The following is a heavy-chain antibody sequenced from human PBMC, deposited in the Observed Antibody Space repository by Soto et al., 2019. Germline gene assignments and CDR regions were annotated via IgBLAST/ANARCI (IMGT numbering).Heavy chain of an antibody. V-gene: IGHV1-69*13. CDR3: ARLPRGYYDSSGPFDY. J-gene: IGHJ4*02. D-gene: IGHD3-22*01. Sequence: SVKVSCKASGGTFSSYAISWVRQAPGQGLEWMGGIIPIFGTANYAQKFQGRVTITADESTSTAYMELSSLRSEDTAVYYCARLPRGYYDSSGPFDYWGQGTLVTVSS. CDR2: IIPIFGTA. CDR1: GGTFSSYA.